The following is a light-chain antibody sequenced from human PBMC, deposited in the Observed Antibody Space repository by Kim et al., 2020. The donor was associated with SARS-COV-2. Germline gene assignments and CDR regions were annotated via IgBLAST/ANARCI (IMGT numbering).Light chain of an antibody. CDR2: QDS. CDR1: KWGDKY. V-gene: IGLV3-1*01. Sequence: GTPDKTSSITCSGNKWGDKYACWYQQKPGQSPVLVIYQDSKRPSGIPELFSGSNSGNTATLTISGTQAMDEADYYCQAWDSSSVVFGGGTQLTVL. J-gene: IGLJ2*01. CDR3: QAWDSSSVV.